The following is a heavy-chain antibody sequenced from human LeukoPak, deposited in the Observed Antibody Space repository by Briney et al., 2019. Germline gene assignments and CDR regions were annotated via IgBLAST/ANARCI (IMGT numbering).Heavy chain of an antibody. V-gene: IGHV4-4*07. CDR2: IYTSGST. Sequence: PSETLSLTCTVSGGSISSYYWSWIRQPAGKGLEWIGRIYTSGSTNYNPSLKSRVTMSVDTSKNQFSLKLSSVTAVDTAVYYCAFSTRPQTDAFDIWGQGTMVTVSS. CDR1: GGSISSYY. J-gene: IGHJ3*02. CDR3: AFSTRPQTDAFDI. D-gene: IGHD2-2*01.